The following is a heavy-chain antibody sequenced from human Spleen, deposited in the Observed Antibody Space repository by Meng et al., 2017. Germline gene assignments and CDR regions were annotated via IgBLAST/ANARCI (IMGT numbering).Heavy chain of an antibody. CDR2: INWNGGST. Sequence: GGSLRLSCAASGFTVSSNYMSWVRQAPGKGLEWVSGINWNGGSTGYADSVKGRFTISRDNAKNSLYLQMNSLRAEDTALYYCARGGIMITFGGVADAFDIWGQGTMVTVSS. J-gene: IGHJ3*02. V-gene: IGHV3-20*04. CDR3: ARGGIMITFGGVADAFDI. D-gene: IGHD3-16*01. CDR1: GFTVSSNY.